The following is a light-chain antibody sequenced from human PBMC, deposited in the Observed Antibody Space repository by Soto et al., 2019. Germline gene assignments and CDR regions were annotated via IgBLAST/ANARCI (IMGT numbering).Light chain of an antibody. J-gene: IGKJ1*01. Sequence: EIVMTQSPATLSVSPGERATLSCRASQSVSSNFSWYQQKHGQAPRLLIFGASTRATGIPARFSGGWSGNVFTLTSSRLQSEDFAVYYCQQYNNWPRTFGQGTKVEI. V-gene: IGKV3-15*01. CDR2: GAS. CDR3: QQYNNWPRT. CDR1: QSVSSN.